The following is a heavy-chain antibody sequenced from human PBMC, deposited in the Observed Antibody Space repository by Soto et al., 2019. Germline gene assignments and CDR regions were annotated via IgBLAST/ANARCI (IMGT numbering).Heavy chain of an antibody. Sequence: PSETLSLTCTVSGGSISGYYWSWIRQPPGKGLEWIGYIYYSGSTNYNPSLKSRVTISVDTSKNQFSLKLSSVTAADTAVYYCARRYGGTFEYWGQGTLVTVSS. CDR1: GGSISGYY. J-gene: IGHJ4*02. CDR2: IYYSGST. D-gene: IGHD2-15*01. V-gene: IGHV4-59*08. CDR3: ARRYGGTFEY.